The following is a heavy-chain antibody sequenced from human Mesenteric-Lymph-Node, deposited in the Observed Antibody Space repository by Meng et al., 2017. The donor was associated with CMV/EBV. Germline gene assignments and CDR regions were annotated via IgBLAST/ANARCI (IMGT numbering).Heavy chain of an antibody. Sequence: GGSLRLSCAASGFTFSSYNMNWVRQAPGKGLEWVSYISNSYGTTYYADSVKGRFTISRDNAKNSLYLQMNSLRAEDTAVYYCARSSSSGNYYYYGMDVWGQGTTVTVSS. CDR1: GFTFSSYN. CDR2: ISNSYGTT. V-gene: IGHV3-48*04. J-gene: IGHJ6*02. CDR3: ARSSSSGNYYYYGMDV. D-gene: IGHD6-6*01.